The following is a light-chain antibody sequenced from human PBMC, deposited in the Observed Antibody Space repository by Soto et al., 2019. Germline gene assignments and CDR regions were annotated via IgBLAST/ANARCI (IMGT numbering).Light chain of an antibody. V-gene: IGKV3-11*01. CDR3: QQGSNYRFT. CDR1: QSVSSY. CDR2: DAS. Sequence: EIELTQSPSTLSSSPGERATLSCRASQSVSSYLAWYQEKSGQAPRLLIYDASNRATGIPARFSGSGSGTDFTLTISSLEPEDFAVYYCQQGSNYRFTFGQGTRLEIK. J-gene: IGKJ5*01.